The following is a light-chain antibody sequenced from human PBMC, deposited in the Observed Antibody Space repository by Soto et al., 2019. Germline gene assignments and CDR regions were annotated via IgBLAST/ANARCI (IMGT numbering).Light chain of an antibody. CDR2: GAS. Sequence: EIVLTQSPATLSLSPGERGTLSCRASQSIGNSLVWCQQKPGQSPRLLIYGASTRATGIPVRFSGSGSGTDFTLTISSLEPQDSAVYYCQQRSNWPPFTFGGGTKVEIK. V-gene: IGKV3-11*01. CDR3: QQRSNWPPFT. CDR1: QSIGNS. J-gene: IGKJ4*01.